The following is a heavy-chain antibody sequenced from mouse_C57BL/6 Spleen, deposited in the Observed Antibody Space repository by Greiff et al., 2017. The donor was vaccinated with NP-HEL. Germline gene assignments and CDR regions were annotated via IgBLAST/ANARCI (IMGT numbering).Heavy chain of an antibody. CDR2: IHPNSGST. Sequence: VQLQQPGAELVKPGASVKLSCKASGYTFTSYWMHWVKQRPGQGLEWIGMIHPNSGSTNYNEKFKSKATLTVDKSSSTAYMQLSSLTSEDSAVYYCAREETGTGAMDYWGQGTSVTVSS. J-gene: IGHJ4*01. CDR3: AREETGTGAMDY. V-gene: IGHV1-64*01. CDR1: GYTFTSYW. D-gene: IGHD4-1*01.